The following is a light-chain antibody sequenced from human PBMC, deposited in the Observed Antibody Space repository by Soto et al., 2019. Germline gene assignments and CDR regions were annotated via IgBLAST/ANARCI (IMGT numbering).Light chain of an antibody. CDR3: LEHNTYPFT. Sequence: GDRVTITCRASQGIGDDLGWYQQRPGEAPKRLIYAASILPSGVPSRFSCSGSGTEFTLTISGLQPKDFATYFCLEHNTYPFTFGGGTKVEIK. J-gene: IGKJ4*01. V-gene: IGKV1-17*01. CDR1: QGIGDD. CDR2: AAS.